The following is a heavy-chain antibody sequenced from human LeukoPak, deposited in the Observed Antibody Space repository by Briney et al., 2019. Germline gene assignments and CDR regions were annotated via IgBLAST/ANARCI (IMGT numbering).Heavy chain of an antibody. CDR3: VKDPALSDCSSTSCYPDY. CDR1: GVTFSSYA. D-gene: IGHD2-2*01. V-gene: IGHV3-23*01. Sequence: GGSLRLSCAASGVTFSSYAMSWVRQAPGKGLEWVSAISGSGGSTYYADSVKGRFTISRDNSKNTLYLQMNSLRAEDTAVYYCVKDPALSDCSSTSCYPDYWGQGTLVTVSS. CDR2: ISGSGGST. J-gene: IGHJ4*02.